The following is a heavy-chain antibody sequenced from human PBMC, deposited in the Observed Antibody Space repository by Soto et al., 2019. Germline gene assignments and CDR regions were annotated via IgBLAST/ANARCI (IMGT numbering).Heavy chain of an antibody. D-gene: IGHD4-17*01. CDR1: GGSISSSSYY. V-gene: IGHV4-39*01. CDR3: ARHGGGLGYGDYVGY. J-gene: IGHJ4*02. Sequence: QLQLQESGPGLVKPSETLSLTCTVSGGSISSSSYYWGWIRQPPGKGLEWIGSIYYSGSTYYNPSLKSRVTISVDTSKNQFSLKLSSVTAADTAVYYCARHGGGLGYGDYVGYWGQGTLVTVSS. CDR2: IYYSGST.